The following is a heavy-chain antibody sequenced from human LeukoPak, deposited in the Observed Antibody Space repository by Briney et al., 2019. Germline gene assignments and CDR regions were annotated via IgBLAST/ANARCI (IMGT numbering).Heavy chain of an antibody. D-gene: IGHD5-24*01. J-gene: IGHJ4*02. CDR1: GFIFSHHG. V-gene: IGHV3-23*01. CDR2: IRADAVTT. CDR3: VKDDGWVQYAN. Sequence: GGSLRLSCATSGFIFSHHGMNWVRQAPGKGLEWVSGIRADAVTTYYADSVKGRFIISRDNSKNTVYLQMNSLSTEDAAVYYCVKDDGWVQYANWGQGTLVTVSS.